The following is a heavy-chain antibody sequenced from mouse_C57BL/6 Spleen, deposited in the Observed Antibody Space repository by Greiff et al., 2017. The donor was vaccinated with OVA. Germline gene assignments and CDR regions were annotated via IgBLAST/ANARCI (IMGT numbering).Heavy chain of an antibody. Sequence: QVQLQQPGAELVMPGASVKLSCKASGYTFTSYWMHWVKQRPGQGLEWIGEIDPSDSYTNYNQKFKGKSTLTVDKSSSTAYMQLSSLTSEDSAVYYGARWDGNYEAWFAYWGQGTLVTVSA. CDR2: IDPSDSYT. CDR1: GYTFTSYW. CDR3: ARWDGNYEAWFAY. D-gene: IGHD2-1*01. J-gene: IGHJ3*01. V-gene: IGHV1-69*01.